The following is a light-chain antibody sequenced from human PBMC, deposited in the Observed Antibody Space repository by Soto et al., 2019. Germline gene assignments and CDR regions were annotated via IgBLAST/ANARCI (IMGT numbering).Light chain of an antibody. CDR2: DTN. V-gene: IGLV1-44*01. CDR3: AAWDDSLNGPV. CDR1: SSNIGLND. J-gene: IGLJ2*01. Sequence: QSALTQPPSASGTPGQAVTISCSGSSSNIGLNDVHWYRQLSGTAPQILIYDTNQQATGVPDRFSGSRSGTSASLAIHGLQSEDEADYHCAAWDDSLNGPVFGGGTKVTVL.